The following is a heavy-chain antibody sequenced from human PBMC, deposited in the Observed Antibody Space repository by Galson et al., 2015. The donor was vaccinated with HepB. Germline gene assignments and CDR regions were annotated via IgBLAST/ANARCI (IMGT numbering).Heavy chain of an antibody. Sequence: QSGAEVKKPGESLKISCKGSGYSFSTYWIGWVRQMPGKGLEWMGIIYPGDSETTYSPSFQGQVTISADKSLTTAYLQWSSLKASDTAVYYCARGETGEAFDHWGQGTLVTVFS. CDR1: GYSFSTYW. CDR3: ARGETGEAFDH. V-gene: IGHV5-51*01. CDR2: IYPGDSET. J-gene: IGHJ4*02. D-gene: IGHD7-27*01.